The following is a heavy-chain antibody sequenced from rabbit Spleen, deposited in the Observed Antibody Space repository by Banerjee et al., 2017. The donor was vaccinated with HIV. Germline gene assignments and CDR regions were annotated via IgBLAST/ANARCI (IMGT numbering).Heavy chain of an antibody. D-gene: IGHD1-1*01. CDR1: GFSFSSRYY. Sequence: QSLEESGGDLVKPGASLTLTCTASGFSFSSRYYMCWVRQAPGKGLEWIACIYSGSSGDTYYATWAKGRFTISKTSSTTVTLHMTSLTAADTATYFCARDTSSSFSSYGMDLWGPGTLVTVS. CDR2: IYSGSSGDT. CDR3: ARDTSSSFSSYGMDL. J-gene: IGHJ6*01. V-gene: IGHV1S40*01.